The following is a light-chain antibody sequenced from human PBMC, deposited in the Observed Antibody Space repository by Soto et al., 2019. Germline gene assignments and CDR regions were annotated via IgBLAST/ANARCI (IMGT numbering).Light chain of an antibody. CDR3: QQYNDNWT. V-gene: IGKV1-5*03. J-gene: IGKJ1*01. CDR1: QSISSW. CDR2: KAS. Sequence: DIQMTQSPSTLSASVGDRVTITCRASQSISSWLAWYQQKPGTAPNLPIYKASTLQSGVPSRFSGSGSGTEFTLTISSLQPDDSATYYCQQYNDNWTFGQGTKVE.